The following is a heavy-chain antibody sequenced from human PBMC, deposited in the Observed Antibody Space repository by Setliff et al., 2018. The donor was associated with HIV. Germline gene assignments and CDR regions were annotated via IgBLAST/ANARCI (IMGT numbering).Heavy chain of an antibody. Sequence: PSETLSPTCAVYGGSFSAYHWSWIRQTPGKGLEWLGEINHSGSTAYNLALESRVSMSIDTSKNQFSLKLNSVTAADTAVYYWARATEPGYRFGENWFDPWGHGNLVTVSS. CDR1: GGSFSAYH. CDR2: INHSGST. D-gene: IGHD5-18*01. V-gene: IGHV4-34*01. CDR3: ARATEPGYRFGENWFDP. J-gene: IGHJ5*02.